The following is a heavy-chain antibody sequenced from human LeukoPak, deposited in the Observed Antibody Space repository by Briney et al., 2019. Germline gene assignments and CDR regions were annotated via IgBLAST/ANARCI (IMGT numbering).Heavy chain of an antibody. CDR2: ISAYNGNT. V-gene: IGHV1-18*04. D-gene: IGHD3-22*01. J-gene: IGHJ5*02. Sequence: ASVKVSCKASGYTFTSYYMHWVRQAPGQGLEWMGWISAYNGNTNYAQKLQGRVTMTTDTSTSTAYMELRSLRSDDTAVYYCARALTVVADHNWFDPWGQGTLVTVSS. CDR1: GYTFTSYY. CDR3: ARALTVVADHNWFDP.